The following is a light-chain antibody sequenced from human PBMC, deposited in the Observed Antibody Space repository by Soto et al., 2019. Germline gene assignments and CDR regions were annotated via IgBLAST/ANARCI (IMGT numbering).Light chain of an antibody. J-gene: IGLJ2*01. CDR2: SNN. V-gene: IGLV1-44*01. Sequence: QSVQTQPPSASGTPGQRVTISCSGSSSNIGSNTVNWYQQLPGTAPKLLIYSNNQRPSGVPDRFSGSKSGTSASLAISWLQSEDEADYYCAAWDDSLNGHVVFGGGTKLTVL. CDR3: AAWDDSLNGHVV. CDR1: SSNIGSNT.